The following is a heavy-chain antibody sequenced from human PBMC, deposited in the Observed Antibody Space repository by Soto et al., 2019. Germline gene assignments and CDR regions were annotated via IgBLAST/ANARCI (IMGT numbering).Heavy chain of an antibody. D-gene: IGHD2-2*01. J-gene: IGHJ4*02. CDR3: VRTSSY. CDR1: VFAGNSNY. V-gene: IGHV3-53*01. CDR2: IYGGGTT. Sequence: WWSLRLSCSASVFAGNSNYMSWVRQAPGKGLEWVSVIYGGGTTYYSDSVKGRFTISRDNSKNTLFLQMNSLRAEDTAVYYCVRTSSYWGQGTRVTVSS.